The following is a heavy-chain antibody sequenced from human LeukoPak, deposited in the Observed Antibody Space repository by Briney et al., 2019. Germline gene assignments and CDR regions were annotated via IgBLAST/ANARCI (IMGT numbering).Heavy chain of an antibody. Sequence: GESLKISCKGSGYSFSSYWIGWVRQMPGKGLEWMGIIYPGDSNTRYSPSFQGQVTISADNSISTAYLQWSSLKASDTAMYYCARHGQWLLPYNWFDPWGQGTLVTVSS. CDR2: IYPGDSNT. J-gene: IGHJ5*02. CDR1: GYSFSSYW. CDR3: ARHGQWLLPYNWFDP. V-gene: IGHV5-51*01. D-gene: IGHD3-22*01.